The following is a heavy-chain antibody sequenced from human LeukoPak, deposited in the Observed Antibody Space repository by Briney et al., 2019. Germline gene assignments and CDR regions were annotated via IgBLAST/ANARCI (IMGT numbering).Heavy chain of an antibody. CDR3: AKDIGGYSYGFDY. Sequence: GGSLRLSCAASGFTFSSYSMEWVRQAPGKGLEWVSYITSSSDIIYYADSVRGRFTISRDNAKNSLYLQMNSLRAEDMALYYCAKDIGGYSYGFDYWGQGTLVTVSS. V-gene: IGHV3-48*04. CDR1: GFTFSSYS. CDR2: ITSSSDII. J-gene: IGHJ4*02. D-gene: IGHD5-18*01.